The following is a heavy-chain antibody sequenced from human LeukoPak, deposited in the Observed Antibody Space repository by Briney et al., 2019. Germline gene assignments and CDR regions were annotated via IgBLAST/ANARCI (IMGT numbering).Heavy chain of an antibody. CDR3: ASLSGYSYGYGAY. CDR1: GGSISSSSYY. Sequence: SETLSLTCTVSGGSISSSSYYWGWTRQPPGKGLDWIGSIHYSGSTHYNPSLKSRVTISVDTSKSQFSLQLSSVTAADTAVYYCASLSGYSYGYGAYWGQGTLVTVSS. J-gene: IGHJ4*02. V-gene: IGHV4-39*01. CDR2: IHYSGST. D-gene: IGHD5-18*01.